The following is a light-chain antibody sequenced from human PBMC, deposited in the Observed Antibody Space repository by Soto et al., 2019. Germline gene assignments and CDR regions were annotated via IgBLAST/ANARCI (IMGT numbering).Light chain of an antibody. CDR2: TAS. CDR1: QSISRS. J-gene: IGKJ2*01. V-gene: IGKV1-39*01. CDR3: QQSYSTPPDT. Sequence: DIQLTQSPSSLSASVGDRVTIACRASQSISRSLNWYQQKPGQAPKLLIYTASSLQSGVPSRFSGSGSGTDFTLTINSLQPEDSATYYCQQSYSTPPDTFGQGTKLEIK.